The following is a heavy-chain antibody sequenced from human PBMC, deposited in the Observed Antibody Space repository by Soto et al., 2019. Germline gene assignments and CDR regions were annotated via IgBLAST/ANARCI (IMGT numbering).Heavy chain of an antibody. CDR2: INAGNGNT. CDR1: GYTFTSYA. J-gene: IGHJ5*02. Sequence: QVQLVQSGAEVKKPGASVKVSCKASGYTFTSYAMHWVRQAPGQRLEWMGWINAGNGNTKYSQKFQGRVTITRDTSASTAYMELSSLRSEDTAVYYCARNFSDTANGGRGGFDPWGQGTLVTVSS. V-gene: IGHV1-3*01. CDR3: ARNFSDTANGGRGGFDP. D-gene: IGHD5-18*01.